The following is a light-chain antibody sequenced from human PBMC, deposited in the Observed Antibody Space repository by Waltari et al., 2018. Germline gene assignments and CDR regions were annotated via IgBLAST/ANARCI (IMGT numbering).Light chain of an antibody. J-gene: IGKJ4*01. V-gene: IGKV1-9*01. CDR2: AAS. CDR1: QGISSS. CDR3: HQVNTYPLT. Sequence: DIQLTQSPSFLSASVGDRVTITCRASQGISSSLTWFQQKPGKAPKLLIYAASTLQSGGPSRFCGSGSGTECTLTISSLQPEDFATYYCHQVNTYPLTFGGGTKVEIK.